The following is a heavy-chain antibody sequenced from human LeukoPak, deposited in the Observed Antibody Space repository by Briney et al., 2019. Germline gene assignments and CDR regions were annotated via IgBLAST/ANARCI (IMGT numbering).Heavy chain of an antibody. V-gene: IGHV3-48*01. CDR1: GFIFSSYS. Sequence: GGSLRLSCAASGFIFSSYSMNWVRQAPGKGLEWVSYISSSSSTIYYADSVKGRFTISRDNAKNSLYLQMNSLRAEDTAVYYCAREEGQYSSSWDSYIDYWGQGTLVTVSS. CDR3: AREEGQYSSSWDSYIDY. D-gene: IGHD6-13*01. J-gene: IGHJ4*02. CDR2: ISSSSSTI.